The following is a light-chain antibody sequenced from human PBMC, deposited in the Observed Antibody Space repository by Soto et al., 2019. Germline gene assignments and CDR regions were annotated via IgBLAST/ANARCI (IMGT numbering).Light chain of an antibody. CDR2: NTA. CDR1: SSNIGNNY. Sequence: QSVLTQPPSVSAAPGQKVTISCSGSSSNIGNNYVSWYQQLPGTAPRLFIYNTATRPPWVPNRFSGSKSGTSASLAITGLQAEDEAHYYCQSYDSGLSASVFGGGTKLTVL. V-gene: IGLV1-40*01. CDR3: QSYDSGLSASV. J-gene: IGLJ2*01.